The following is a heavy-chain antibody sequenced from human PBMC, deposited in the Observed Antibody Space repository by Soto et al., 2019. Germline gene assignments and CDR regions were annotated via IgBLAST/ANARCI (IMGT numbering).Heavy chain of an antibody. V-gene: IGHV1-2*02. CDR2: INPNSGGT. Sequence: XSVNVSCQASGYTFTCYYIHRVRQAPGQGLEWMGWINPNSGGTNYAQKFQGRVTMTRDTSISTAYMELKRLRSDDTAVYYCARGLPAGYSSSWFEYWGQGTLVTVSS. CDR3: ARGLPAGYSSSWFEY. CDR1: GYTFTCYY. J-gene: IGHJ4*02. D-gene: IGHD6-13*01.